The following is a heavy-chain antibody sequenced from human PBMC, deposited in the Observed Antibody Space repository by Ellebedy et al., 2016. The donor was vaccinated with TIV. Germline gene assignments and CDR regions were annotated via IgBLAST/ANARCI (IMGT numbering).Heavy chain of an antibody. D-gene: IGHD1-26*01. J-gene: IGHJ6*02. V-gene: IGHV3-48*01. CDR3: VKGCGSYRYNGMDV. CDR2: ISSSSSTI. Sequence: GGSLRLSXAASGFTFSSYSMNWVRQAPGKGLEWVSYISSSSSTIYYADSVKGRFTISRDNSKNTLYLQMSSLRVEDTAIYFCVKGCGSYRYNGMDVWGQGTTVTVSS. CDR1: GFTFSSYS.